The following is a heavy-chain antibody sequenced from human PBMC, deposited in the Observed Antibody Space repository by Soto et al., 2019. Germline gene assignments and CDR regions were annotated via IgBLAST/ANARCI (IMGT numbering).Heavy chain of an antibody. V-gene: IGHV3-48*02. D-gene: IGHD5-18*01. CDR2: ISSSSSTI. J-gene: IGHJ4*02. Sequence: SLRLSCAASGFTFSSYSMNWVRQAPGKGLEWVSYISSSSSTIYYADSVKGRFTISRDNAKNSLYLQMNSLRDEDTAVYYCARVMTSGYSYGYFDYWGRGTLVTVSS. CDR1: GFTFSSYS. CDR3: ARVMTSGYSYGYFDY.